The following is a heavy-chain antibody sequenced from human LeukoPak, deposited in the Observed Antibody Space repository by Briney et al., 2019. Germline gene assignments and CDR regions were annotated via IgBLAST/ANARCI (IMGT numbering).Heavy chain of an antibody. V-gene: IGHV1-58*02. Sequence: RASVKVSCKASGFTFTSSAMQWVRQARGQRLEWIGWIVVGSGNTNYAQKFQERVTITRDMSTSTAYMELSSLRSEDTAVYYCAAARTVTTRGNYYYYGMDVWGQGPTVTVSS. CDR2: IVVGSGNT. D-gene: IGHD4-17*01. CDR1: GFTFTSSA. J-gene: IGHJ6*02. CDR3: AAARTVTTRGNYYYYGMDV.